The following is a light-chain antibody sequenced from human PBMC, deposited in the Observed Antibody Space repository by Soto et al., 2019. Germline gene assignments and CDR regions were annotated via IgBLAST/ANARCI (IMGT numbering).Light chain of an antibody. Sequence: QSALTQPASVSGSPGQSITISGTGTSSDVGGYNYVSWYQQHPGKAPKLMIYDVSNRPSGVSNRFSGSKSGNTASLTISGLQAEDEADYYCTSYTSRSTLMVFGGGTKVTVL. V-gene: IGLV2-14*01. CDR3: TSYTSRSTLMV. J-gene: IGLJ2*01. CDR1: SSDVGGYNY. CDR2: DVS.